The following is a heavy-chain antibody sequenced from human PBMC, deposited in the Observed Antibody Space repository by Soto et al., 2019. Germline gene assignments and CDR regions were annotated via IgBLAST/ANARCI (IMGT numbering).Heavy chain of an antibody. D-gene: IGHD1-26*01. CDR3: AASPNSGPLDY. Sequence: QMQLVQSGPEVKKPGTSVKVSCKASGFTFTSSAVQWVRQARGQRLEWIGWIVVGSGNTNYAQKSQEXXTXTXXLSTSTAYMELSSLRSEDTAVYYCAASPNSGPLDYWGQGTLVTVSS. CDR2: IVVGSGNT. CDR1: GFTFTSSA. V-gene: IGHV1-58*01. J-gene: IGHJ4*02.